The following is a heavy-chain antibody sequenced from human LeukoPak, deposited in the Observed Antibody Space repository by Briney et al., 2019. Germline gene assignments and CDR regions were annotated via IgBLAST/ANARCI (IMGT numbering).Heavy chain of an antibody. V-gene: IGHV3-74*01. CDR1: GFTFSSYW. D-gene: IGHD5-24*01. J-gene: IGHJ4*02. Sequence: GGSLRLSCAASGFTFSSYWMHWVRQAPGKGLVWASRINSDGISTSYPDSVKGRFTISRDNAKHTLYLQMNSLRAEDTAVYYCARGRDGYSDYWGQGTLVTVSS. CDR3: ARGRDGYSDY. CDR2: INSDGIST.